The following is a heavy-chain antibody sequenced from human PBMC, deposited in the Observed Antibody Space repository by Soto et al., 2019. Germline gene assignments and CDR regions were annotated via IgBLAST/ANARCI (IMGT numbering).Heavy chain of an antibody. CDR3: HYYDSSGYYNYGMGV. CDR2: IIPILGIA. CDR1: GGTFSSYT. D-gene: IGHD3-22*01. J-gene: IGHJ6*02. Sequence: SVKVSCKASGGTFSSYTISWVRQAPGQGLEWMGRIIPILGIANYAQKFQGRVTITADKSTSTAYMELRSLRSEDTAVYYCHYYDSSGYYNYGMGVWGQGTTVTV. V-gene: IGHV1-69*02.